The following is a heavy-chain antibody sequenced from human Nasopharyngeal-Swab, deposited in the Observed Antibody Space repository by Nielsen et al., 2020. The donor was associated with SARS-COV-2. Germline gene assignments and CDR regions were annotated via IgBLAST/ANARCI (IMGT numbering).Heavy chain of an antibody. Sequence: SVKVSCKASGGTFSNYAFSWVRHAPGQGLDWMGGIIPLIGTANYAQKFQGRVMITADKSTSTAYMELSRLRSEDTAVYYCATVPPRGYCSSTSCYPSLDYWGQGTLVTVSS. CDR2: IIPLIGTA. V-gene: IGHV1-69*06. CDR1: GGTFSNYA. J-gene: IGHJ4*02. D-gene: IGHD2-2*01. CDR3: ATVPPRGYCSSTSCYPSLDY.